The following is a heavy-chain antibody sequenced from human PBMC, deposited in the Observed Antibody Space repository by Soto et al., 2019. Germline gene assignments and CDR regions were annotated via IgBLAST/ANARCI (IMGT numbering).Heavy chain of an antibody. Sequence: EVPLLESGGGLVQPGGSLRLSCAASGFTFSSYAMSWVRQAPGKGLEWVSAISGSGGSTYYADSVKGRFTISRDNSKSMLYLQMNRLRAEDTAVYYCAKGSSGWYERFDYWGQGTLVTVSS. J-gene: IGHJ4*02. CDR3: AKGSSGWYERFDY. CDR2: ISGSGGST. V-gene: IGHV3-23*01. D-gene: IGHD6-19*01. CDR1: GFTFSSYA.